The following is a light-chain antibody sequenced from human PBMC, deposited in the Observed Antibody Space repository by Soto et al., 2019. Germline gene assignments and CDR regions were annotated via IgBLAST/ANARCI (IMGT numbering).Light chain of an antibody. V-gene: IGKV1-33*01. CDR1: QDIANY. Sequence: DIQMTQSPSSLSASVGDRVTITCQASQDIANYLNWYQQKAGRAPMFLIYDASNLETGVPSRFSGSGSGTDFTFTISSLQPEDIATYYCQQYDNLPLTFGGGTKVEIK. CDR3: QQYDNLPLT. J-gene: IGKJ4*01. CDR2: DAS.